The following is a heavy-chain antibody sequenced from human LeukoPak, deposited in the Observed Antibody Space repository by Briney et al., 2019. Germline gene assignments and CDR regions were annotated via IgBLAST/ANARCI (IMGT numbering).Heavy chain of an antibody. CDR2: INRSGST. CDR3: ARGEFYFSDAFDI. J-gene: IGHJ3*02. Sequence: SETLSLTCTVYGGSFSGYYWSWIRQPPGKGLEWIGEINRSGSTNYNPSLKSRVTISVDTSNNQFSLKLSSVTAADTAVYYCARGEFYFSDAFDIWGQGTMVTVSS. D-gene: IGHD2/OR15-2a*01. CDR1: GGSFSGYY. V-gene: IGHV4-34*01.